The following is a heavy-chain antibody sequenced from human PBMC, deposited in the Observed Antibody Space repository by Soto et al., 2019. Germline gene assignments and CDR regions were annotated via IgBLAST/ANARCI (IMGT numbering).Heavy chain of an antibody. D-gene: IGHD3-3*01. J-gene: IGHJ5*02. CDR2: ISAYNGNT. CDR3: ARDQVPQYYDFWSGYFYNWFDP. CDR1: GYTFTSYG. Sequence: VPVKVSCKASGYTFTSYGISWVRQAPGQGLEWMGWISAYNGNTNYAQKLQGRVTMTTDTSTSTAYMELRSLRSDDTAVYYCARDQVPQYYDFWSGYFYNWFDPWGQGTLVTVSS. V-gene: IGHV1-18*04.